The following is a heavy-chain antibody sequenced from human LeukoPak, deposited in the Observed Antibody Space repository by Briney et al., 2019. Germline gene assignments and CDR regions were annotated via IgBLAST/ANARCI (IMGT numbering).Heavy chain of an antibody. CDR1: GGSISSYY. CDR3: ARGSLLWFGELSQVMDV. Sequence: PSETLSLTCTVSGGSISSYYWSWIRQPAGKGLEWIGRIYTSGSTNYNPSLKSRVTMSVDTSKNQFSLKLSSVTAADTAVYYCARGSLLWFGELSQVMDVWGQGTTVTVS. J-gene: IGHJ6*02. D-gene: IGHD3-10*01. V-gene: IGHV4-4*07. CDR2: IYTSGST.